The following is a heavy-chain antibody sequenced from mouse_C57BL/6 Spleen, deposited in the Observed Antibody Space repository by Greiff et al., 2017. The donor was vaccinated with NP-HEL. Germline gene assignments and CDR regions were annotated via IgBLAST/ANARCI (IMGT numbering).Heavy chain of an antibody. Sequence: EVKLMESGGGLVKPGGSLKLSCAASGFTFSSYTMSWVRQTPEKRLEWVATISGGGGNTYYPDSVKGRFTISRDNAKNTLYLQMSSLRSEDTALYYCARRGMVTTGFDYWGQGTTLTVSS. CDR3: ARRGMVTTGFDY. D-gene: IGHD2-2*01. V-gene: IGHV5-9*01. CDR1: GFTFSSYT. CDR2: ISGGGGNT. J-gene: IGHJ2*01.